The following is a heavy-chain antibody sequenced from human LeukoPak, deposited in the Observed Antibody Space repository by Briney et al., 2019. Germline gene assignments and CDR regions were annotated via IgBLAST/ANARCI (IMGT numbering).Heavy chain of an antibody. D-gene: IGHD6-19*01. V-gene: IGHV4-38-2*02. Sequence: SEXXSLTXXXSGYSVSSNSYWAWIRPSPGKGLEWIGSIHHGGNTYYNPSLMSRVSMSIDTSNNQCSLNLSSVTAADTAIFYCARWLGNGFDMWGQGTMVXVS. CDR3: ARWLGNGFDM. J-gene: IGHJ3*02. CDR1: GYSVSSNSY. CDR2: IHHGGNT.